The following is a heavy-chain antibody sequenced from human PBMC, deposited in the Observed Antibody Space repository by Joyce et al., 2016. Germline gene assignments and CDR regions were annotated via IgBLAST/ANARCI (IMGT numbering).Heavy chain of an antibody. Sequence: QVQLVESGGGVVQPGRSLRLSCAASGLTLRNYGVHWVRQAPGKGVGGVAVISYDGIYKYYADSVKGRFTISRDNSKNTVFLEMNSLRTEDTAVYYCAKILTATYSSGWFLDYWGQGTLVTVSS. V-gene: IGHV3-30*18. CDR2: ISYDGIYK. CDR1: GLTLRNYG. J-gene: IGHJ4*02. D-gene: IGHD6-25*01. CDR3: AKILTATYSSGWFLDY.